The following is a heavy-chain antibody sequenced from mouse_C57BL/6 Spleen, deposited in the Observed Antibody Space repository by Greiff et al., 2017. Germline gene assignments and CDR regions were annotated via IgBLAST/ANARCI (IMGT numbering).Heavy chain of an antibody. CDR3: ARKPQLTGTYYFDY. D-gene: IGHD4-1*01. CDR2: IYPGDGDT. J-gene: IGHJ2*01. Sequence: VQLQQSGAELVKPGASVKISCKASGYAFSSYWMNWVKQRPGKGLEWIGQIYPGDGDTNYNGKFKGKATLTADKSSSTAYMQLSSLTSEDSAFYFCARKPQLTGTYYFDYWGQGTTLTVSS. CDR1: GYAFSSYW. V-gene: IGHV1-80*01.